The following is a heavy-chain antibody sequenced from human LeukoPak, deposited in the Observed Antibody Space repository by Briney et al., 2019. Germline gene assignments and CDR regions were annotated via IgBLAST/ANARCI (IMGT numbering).Heavy chain of an antibody. CDR1: GFTFSTYA. CDR2: ISGGGGST. D-gene: IGHD4-17*01. Sequence: GGSLRLSCAASGFTFSTYAMSWVRQAPGKGLEWVSAISGGGGSTFYADSVRGRFTISRDNSKNTLFLQMNSLRPEDTAVYYCASETDYDPYFDYWGQGTLVTVSP. CDR3: ASETDYDPYFDY. J-gene: IGHJ4*02. V-gene: IGHV3-23*01.